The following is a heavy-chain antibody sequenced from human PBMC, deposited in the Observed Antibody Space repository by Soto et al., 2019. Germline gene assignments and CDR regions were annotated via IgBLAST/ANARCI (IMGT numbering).Heavy chain of an antibody. CDR3: ARCPQNVGSGWTPIDY. J-gene: IGHJ4*02. CDR2: IYHSGST. D-gene: IGHD6-19*01. V-gene: IGHV4-4*02. CDR1: GGSISSSNW. Sequence: QVQLQESGPGLVKPSGTLSLTCAVSGGSISSSNWWSWVRQPPGKGLEWIGEIYHSGSTNYNPSPTTRVTISVXXXNXXFSLKLSSVTAADTAVYYCARCPQNVGSGWTPIDYWGQGTLVTVSS.